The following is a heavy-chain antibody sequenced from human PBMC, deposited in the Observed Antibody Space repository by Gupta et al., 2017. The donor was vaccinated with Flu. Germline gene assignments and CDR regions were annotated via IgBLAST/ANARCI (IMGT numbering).Heavy chain of an antibody. Sequence: QVQLVQSGAEVKKPGSSVKVSCKASGGTFSSYAISWVRQAPGQGLEWMGGIIPIFGTAKYAQKFQGRVTITADESTSTAYMELSSLRSEDTAVYYCARARLTYGYCSGGSCYWGWFDPWGQGTLVTVSS. CDR2: IIPIFGTA. CDR1: GGTFSSYA. CDR3: ARARLTYGYCSGGSCYWGWFDP. J-gene: IGHJ5*02. D-gene: IGHD2-15*01. V-gene: IGHV1-69*01.